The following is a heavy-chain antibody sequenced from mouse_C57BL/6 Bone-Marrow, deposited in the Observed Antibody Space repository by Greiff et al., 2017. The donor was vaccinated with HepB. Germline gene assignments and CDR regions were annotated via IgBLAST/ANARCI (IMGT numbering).Heavy chain of an antibody. CDR3: AREGKVLRSLYFEV. CDR1: GYTFTSYW. V-gene: IGHV1-55*01. D-gene: IGHD1-1*01. Sequence: QVQLQQPGAELVKPGASVKMSCKASGYTFTSYWITWVKQRPGQGLEWIGDIYPGSGSTNYNEKFKSKATLTVDTSSSTAYMQLISLTSEDSAVYYCAREGKVLRSLYFEVWGTGTTVTVSS. J-gene: IGHJ1*03. CDR2: IYPGSGST.